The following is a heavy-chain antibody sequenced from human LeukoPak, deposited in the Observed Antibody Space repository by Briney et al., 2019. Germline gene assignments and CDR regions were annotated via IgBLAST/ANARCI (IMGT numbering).Heavy chain of an antibody. CDR2: ISAGGNTK. D-gene: IGHD6-6*01. J-gene: IGHJ4*02. Sequence: GGSLRLSCAASGFTFNSYEMNWVRQAPGKGLEWISYISAGGNTKYYAASVKGRFTISRDDDKNSLYLQMNSLRDEDTAVYYCARDTAKGAARPYYFDYWGQGSLVTVSS. V-gene: IGHV3-48*03. CDR1: GFTFNSYE. CDR3: ARDTAKGAARPYYFDY.